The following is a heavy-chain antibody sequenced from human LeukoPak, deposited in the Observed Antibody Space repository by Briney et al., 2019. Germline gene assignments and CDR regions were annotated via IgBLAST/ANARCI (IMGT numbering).Heavy chain of an antibody. CDR1: GGSFSGYY. J-gene: IGHJ6*03. CDR3: ARLSWGYGSGSYYYYYYMDV. CDR2: INHSGST. D-gene: IGHD3-10*01. V-gene: IGHV4-34*01. Sequence: PSETLSLTCAVYGGSFSGYYWSWIRQPPGKGLEWIGEINHSGSTNYNPSLKSRVTISVDTSKNQFSLKLSSVTAADTAVYYCARLSWGYGSGSYYYYYYMDVWGKGTTVTISS.